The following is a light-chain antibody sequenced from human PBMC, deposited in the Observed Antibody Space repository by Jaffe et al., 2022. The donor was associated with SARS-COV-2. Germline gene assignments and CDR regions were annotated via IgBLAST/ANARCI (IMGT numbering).Light chain of an antibody. V-gene: IGLV1-40*01. Sequence: QSVLTQPPSVSGAPGQRVTISCTGSSSNIGAGYDVHWYQQIPGTAPKFLIYGNSNRPSGVPDRFSGSKSGTSASLAITGLQAEDEADYYCQSHDISLGGSLFGGGTKLTVL. J-gene: IGLJ2*01. CDR1: SSNIGAGYD. CDR3: QSHDISLGGSL. CDR2: GNS.